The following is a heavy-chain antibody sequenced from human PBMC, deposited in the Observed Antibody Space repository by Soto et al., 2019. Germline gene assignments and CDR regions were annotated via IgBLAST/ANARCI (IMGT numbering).Heavy chain of an antibody. J-gene: IGHJ4*02. D-gene: IGHD3-3*01. CDR1: GFTFSSYG. CDR2: IWYDGSNK. Sequence: GGSLRLSCAASGFTFSSYGMHWVRQAPGKGLEWVAVIWYDGSNKYYADSVKGRFTISRDNSKNTLYLQMNSLRAEDTAVYYCARDIGAIFGVVMNPPGDYWGQGTLVTVSS. CDR3: ARDIGAIFGVVMNPPGDY. V-gene: IGHV3-33*01.